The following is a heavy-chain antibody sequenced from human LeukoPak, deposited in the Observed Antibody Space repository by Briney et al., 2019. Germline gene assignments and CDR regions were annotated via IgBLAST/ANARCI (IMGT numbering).Heavy chain of an antibody. J-gene: IGHJ4*02. Sequence: GGSLRLSCAASEFSFKSYGMHWVRQSPGRGLEWVAVISFDGSDIYYADSVEGRFTISRDNSKNTLYLRMNSLRAEDTAVYYCARAPYYYDSSGQGDYWGQGTLVTVSS. CDR1: EFSFKSYG. CDR2: ISFDGSDI. D-gene: IGHD3-22*01. V-gene: IGHV3-30*03. CDR3: ARAPYYYDSSGQGDY.